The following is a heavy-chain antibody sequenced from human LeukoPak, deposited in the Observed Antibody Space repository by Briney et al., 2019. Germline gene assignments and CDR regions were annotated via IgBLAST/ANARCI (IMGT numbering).Heavy chain of an antibody. D-gene: IGHD3-10*01. CDR3: ARHRNLMARGVNAFDI. CDR1: GYSFTSYW. Sequence: GESLKISCNGSGYSFTSYWIGWVRQMPGKGLEWMGIIYPGDSDTRYSPSFQGQVTISADKSISTAYLQWSSLKASDTAMYYCARHRNLMARGVNAFDIWGQGTMVTVSS. V-gene: IGHV5-51*01. J-gene: IGHJ3*02. CDR2: IYPGDSDT.